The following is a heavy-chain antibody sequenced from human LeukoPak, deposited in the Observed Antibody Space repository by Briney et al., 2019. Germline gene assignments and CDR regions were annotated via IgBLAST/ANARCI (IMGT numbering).Heavy chain of an antibody. V-gene: IGHV3-48*01. Sequence: GGSLRLSCAASGFTFSSYSMNWVRQAPGKGLEWVSYISSSSSTIYYADSVKGRFTISRDNAKNSLYLQMNSLRAEDTAVYYCARGEKQQLPTYYFDYWGQGTPVTVSS. J-gene: IGHJ4*02. CDR1: GFTFSSYS. D-gene: IGHD6-13*01. CDR2: ISSSSSTI. CDR3: ARGEKQQLPTYYFDY.